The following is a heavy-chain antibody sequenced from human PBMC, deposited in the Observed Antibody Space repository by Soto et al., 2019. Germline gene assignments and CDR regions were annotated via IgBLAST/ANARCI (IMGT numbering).Heavy chain of an antibody. CDR3: AHRVLRTVFGLVTTTAIYFDF. CDR2: IYWDDDK. Sequence: QITLNESGPTQVKPRQTLTLTCTFSGFSLTTSGVVVGWIRQSPGKAPEWIALIYWDDDKHYSPSLKSRLTITKDTSKNQVDLTMADLAPADTATYYCAHRVLRTVFGLVTTTAIYFDFWGQGTPVAVSS. D-gene: IGHD3-3*01. CDR1: GFSLTTSGVV. V-gene: IGHV2-5*02. J-gene: IGHJ4*02.